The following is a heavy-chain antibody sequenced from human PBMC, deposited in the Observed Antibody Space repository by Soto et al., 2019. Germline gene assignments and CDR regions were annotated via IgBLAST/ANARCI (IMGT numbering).Heavy chain of an antibody. CDR3: ARDSDYDSSGYPYYYYGMDV. D-gene: IGHD3-22*01. CDR2: ISAYNGNT. CDR1: GYTFTSYG. Sequence: QVQLVQSGAEVKKPGASVKVSCKASGYTFTSYGISWVRQAPGQGLEWMGWISAYNGNTNYAQKLQGRVTMTTDTSTSTAYMELRSLRSDDTAVYYCARDSDYDSSGYPYYYYGMDVWGQATTVTVSS. J-gene: IGHJ6*02. V-gene: IGHV1-18*04.